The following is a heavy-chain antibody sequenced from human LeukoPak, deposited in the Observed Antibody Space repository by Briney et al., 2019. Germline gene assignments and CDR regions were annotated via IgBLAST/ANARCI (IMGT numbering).Heavy chain of an antibody. CDR1: GLTLSSYS. CDR2: ITSSSTTI. V-gene: IGHV3-48*01. D-gene: IGHD3-9*01. CDR3: ARELSGTTYFDWLSPHEPNGFDY. J-gene: IGHJ4*02. Sequence: PGGSLRLACAAAGLTLSSYSMNCVRQAPGKGLEWVSFITSSSTTIYYAASVKGRFTISRDNAKNSLYLQMNSLRAEDTAVYYCARELSGTTYFDWLSPHEPNGFDYWGQGTLVTVSS.